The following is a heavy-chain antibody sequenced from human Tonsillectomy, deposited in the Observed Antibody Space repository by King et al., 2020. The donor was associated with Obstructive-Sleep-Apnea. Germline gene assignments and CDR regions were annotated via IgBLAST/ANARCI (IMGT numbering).Heavy chain of an antibody. CDR1: GFTLSGSE. CDR3: TRAHLCSGGSCHSVPGYYYGMDV. Sequence: EVQLVESGGGLVQPGGSLKLSCAASGFTLSGSEMHWVRQASGKGLEWVGRIRSKANNYATAYAASVKGRFSISRDDSKNTAYLQMNSLKTEDTALYYCTRAHLCSGGSCHSVPGYYYGMDVWGQGTTVTVSS. CDR2: IRSKANNYAT. V-gene: IGHV3-73*01. J-gene: IGHJ6*02. D-gene: IGHD2-15*01.